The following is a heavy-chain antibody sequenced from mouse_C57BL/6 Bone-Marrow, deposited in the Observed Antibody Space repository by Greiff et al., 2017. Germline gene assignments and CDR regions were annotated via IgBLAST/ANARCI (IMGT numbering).Heavy chain of an antibody. D-gene: IGHD1-1*01. CDR2: IRNKANGYTT. CDR3: ARQYYYGSSHWYFDV. CDR1: GFTFPDYY. V-gene: IGHV7-3*01. J-gene: IGHJ1*03. Sequence: EVQRVESGGGLVQPGGSLSLSCAASGFTFPDYYMSWVRQPPGKALEWLGFIRNKANGYTTEYSASVKGRFTISRDNSQSILYLQMNALRAEDSATYYCARQYYYGSSHWYFDVWGTGTTVTVSS.